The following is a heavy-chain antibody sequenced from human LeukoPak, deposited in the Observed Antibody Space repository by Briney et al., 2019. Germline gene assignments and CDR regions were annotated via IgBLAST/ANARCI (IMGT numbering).Heavy chain of an antibody. CDR2: ISYDGSNK. D-gene: IGHD2-2*01. V-gene: IGHV3-30*04. J-gene: IGHJ6*04. CDR3: ARDRGSSTSSGYYYYYGMDG. CDR1: GFTFSSYA. Sequence: PGGSLRLSCAASGFTFSSYAMHWVRQAPGKGLEWVAVISYDGSNKYYADSVKGRFTIARDNSKNTLYLQMNSLRAEDTAVYYCARDRGSSTSSGYYYYYGMDGWGKGTTVTVSS.